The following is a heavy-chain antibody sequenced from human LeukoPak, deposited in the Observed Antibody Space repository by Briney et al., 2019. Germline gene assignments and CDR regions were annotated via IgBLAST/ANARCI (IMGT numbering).Heavy chain of an antibody. D-gene: IGHD3-3*01. V-gene: IGHV4-34*01. CDR2: INHSGST. J-gene: IGHJ4*02. Sequence: SETLSLTYAVYGGFFSGYYWSWIRQPPGKGLEWIGEINHSGSTNYNPSLKSRVTISVDTSKNQFSLKLSSVTAADTAVYYCASQARTYYDFWSGYGHFDYWGQGTLVTVSS. CDR1: GGFFSGYY. CDR3: ASQARTYYDFWSGYGHFDY.